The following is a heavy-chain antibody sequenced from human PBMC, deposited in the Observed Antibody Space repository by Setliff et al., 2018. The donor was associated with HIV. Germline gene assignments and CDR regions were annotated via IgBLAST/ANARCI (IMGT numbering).Heavy chain of an antibody. CDR1: GYSFTSYG. V-gene: IGHV1-18*01. CDR3: ARDLWGLSYYYYYMDV. D-gene: IGHD2-21*01. CDR2: ISANNGNT. Sequence: EASVKVSCKASGYSFTSYGVSWVRQAPGQGLEWMGWISANNGNTNFAQKFQGRVTMTTDTSTSTAYMELRSLKSDDTAVYYCARDLWGLSYYYYYMDVWGKGTTVTVSS. J-gene: IGHJ6*03.